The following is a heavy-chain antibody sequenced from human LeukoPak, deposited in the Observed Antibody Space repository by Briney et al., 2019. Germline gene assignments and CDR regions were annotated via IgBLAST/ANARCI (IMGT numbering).Heavy chain of an antibody. V-gene: IGHV3-21*04. Sequence: GGALRLSCAASGFTFSSYSMNWGRQAPGKGLEWVSSIISSSYIDYADSVKCRFTISRDNAKNSLYLQMNSLRAEDTALYYCARAFFPTVGAYDYWGQGTLVTVSS. CDR2: IISSSYI. J-gene: IGHJ4*02. D-gene: IGHD1-26*01. CDR1: GFTFSSYS. CDR3: ARAFFPTVGAYDY.